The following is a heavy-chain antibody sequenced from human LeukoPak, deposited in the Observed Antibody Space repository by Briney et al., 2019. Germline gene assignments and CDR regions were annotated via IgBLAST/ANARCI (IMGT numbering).Heavy chain of an antibody. D-gene: IGHD3-10*01. CDR2: INHRGST. CDR1: GGSFSGYY. Sequence: PSETLSLTCAVYGGSFSGYYWSWIRQPPGKGLERIGEINHRGSTNYNPSLKRRVTISLDTSKDQFSLKLSSVTAADTAVYYCAKSLYGSGSYYNWFDPWGQGTLVTVSS. CDR3: AKSLYGSGSYYNWFDP. V-gene: IGHV4-34*01. J-gene: IGHJ5*02.